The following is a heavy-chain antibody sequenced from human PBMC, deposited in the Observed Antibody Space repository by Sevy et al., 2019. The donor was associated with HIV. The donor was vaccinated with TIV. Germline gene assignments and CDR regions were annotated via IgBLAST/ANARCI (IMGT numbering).Heavy chain of an antibody. CDR1: DGSISSGYW. CDR3: ARVPVQLERPYYFDY. Sequence: SETLSLTCAASDGSISSGYWWSWVRQPPGKGLEWMGEVYHSGTTNYNPSLKSRVTISVDKSKNQLSLKLTSVTAADTAVYYCARVPVQLERPYYFDYWGQGTLVTVSS. J-gene: IGHJ4*02. V-gene: IGHV4-4*02. CDR2: VYHSGTT. D-gene: IGHD1-1*01.